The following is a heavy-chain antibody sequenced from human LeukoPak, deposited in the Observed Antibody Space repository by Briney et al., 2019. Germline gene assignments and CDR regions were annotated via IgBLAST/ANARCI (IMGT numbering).Heavy chain of an antibody. D-gene: IGHD2-21*01. CDR2: INPNSGGT. Sequence: ASVKVSCKASGYTFTGYYMHWVRQAPGQGLEWMGWINPNSGGTNYAQKFQGRVTMTRDTSISTAYMELSRLRSDDTAVYYCARDQAPYCGGDCSFDYWGQGTLVTVSS. J-gene: IGHJ4*02. CDR1: GYTFTGYY. V-gene: IGHV1-2*02. CDR3: ARDQAPYCGGDCSFDY.